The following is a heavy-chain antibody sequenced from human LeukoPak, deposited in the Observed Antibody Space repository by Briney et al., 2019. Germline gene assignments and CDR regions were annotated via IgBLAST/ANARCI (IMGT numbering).Heavy chain of an antibody. V-gene: IGHV1-2*06. CDR2: INPNSGGT. CDR1: GYTFTDYY. CDR3: ARVFRGIAAAGSFDY. Sequence: ASVTVSCKASGYTFTDYYMHWVRQAPGQGLEWMGRINPNSGGTNYAQKFHGRVTMTRDTSISTAYMELSRLRSDDTAVYYCARVFRGIAAAGSFDYWGQGTLVTVSS. D-gene: IGHD6-13*01. J-gene: IGHJ4*02.